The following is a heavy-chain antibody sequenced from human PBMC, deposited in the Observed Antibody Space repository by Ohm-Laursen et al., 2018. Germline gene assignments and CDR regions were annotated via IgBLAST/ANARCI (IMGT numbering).Heavy chain of an antibody. D-gene: IGHD3-22*01. J-gene: IGHJ2*01. CDR1: GFTLSSYG. CDR2: IWSDGSKK. V-gene: IGHV3-33*01. Sequence: RSLRLSCSAPGFTLSSYGMHWVRQAPGKGLEWVADIWSDGSKKYYVDSVKGRFTVSRDTSKNTLYLQMNSLRAEDTAVYYCARDSDTSGYYWYFDLWGRGTLVTVSS. CDR3: ARDSDTSGYYWYFDL.